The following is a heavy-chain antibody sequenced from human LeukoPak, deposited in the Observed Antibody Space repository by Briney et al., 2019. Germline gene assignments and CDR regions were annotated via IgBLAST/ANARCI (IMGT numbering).Heavy chain of an antibody. CDR1: GFTVSSNY. V-gene: IGHV3-53*01. Sequence: GGSLRLSCAASGFTVSSNYMSWVRQAPGKGLEWVSVIYSGGSTYYADSVKGRFTISRDNSKNTLYLQMNSLRAEDTAVYYCARDPYGSGSLDYWGQGTLVTVSS. D-gene: IGHD3-10*01. CDR2: IYSGGST. J-gene: IGHJ4*02. CDR3: ARDPYGSGSLDY.